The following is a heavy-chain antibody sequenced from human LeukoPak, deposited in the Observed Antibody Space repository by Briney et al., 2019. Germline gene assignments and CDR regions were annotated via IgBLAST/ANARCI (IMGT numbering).Heavy chain of an antibody. CDR1: GFTFSDWW. V-gene: IGHV3-7*01. J-gene: IGHJ4*02. Sequence: GGYLRLYCAASGFTFSDWWITWVRQAPGKGLEWVANIKQDGSEKYYVDSVEGRFTISRDNAKNSLSLQMNSLRAEDTAVYYCARGPYCSSTSCQSFFDYWGQGALVTVSS. D-gene: IGHD2-2*01. CDR2: IKQDGSEK. CDR3: ARGPYCSSTSCQSFFDY.